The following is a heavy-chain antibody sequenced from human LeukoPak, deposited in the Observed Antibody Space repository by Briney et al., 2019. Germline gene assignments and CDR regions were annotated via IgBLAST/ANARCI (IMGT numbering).Heavy chain of an antibody. V-gene: IGHV3-23*01. J-gene: IGHJ4*02. Sequence: GGSLRLSCAASGFTFSSYAMSWVRQAPGKGLEWVSAISGSGGSTYYADSVKGWFTISRDNSKNTLYLQMNSLRAEDTAVYYCAKAGSGWEYYFDYWGQGTLVTVSS. CDR3: AKAGSGWEYYFDY. CDR2: ISGSGGST. CDR1: GFTFSSYA. D-gene: IGHD6-19*01.